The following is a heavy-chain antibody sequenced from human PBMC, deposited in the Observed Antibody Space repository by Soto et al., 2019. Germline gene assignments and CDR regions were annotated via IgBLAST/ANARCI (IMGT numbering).Heavy chain of an antibody. CDR2: IIPIFGTA. D-gene: IGHD2-15*01. V-gene: IGHV1-69*13. Sequence: SVKVSCKASGGTFSSYAISWVRQAPGQGLEWMGGIIPIFGTANYAQKFQGRVTITADESTSTAYMELSSLRSEDTAVYYCAREPTGYCSGGSCFNWFDPWGQGTLVTVSS. J-gene: IGHJ5*02. CDR3: AREPTGYCSGGSCFNWFDP. CDR1: GGTFSSYA.